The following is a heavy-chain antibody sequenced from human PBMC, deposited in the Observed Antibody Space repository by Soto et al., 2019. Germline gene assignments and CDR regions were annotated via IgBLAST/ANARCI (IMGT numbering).Heavy chain of an antibody. V-gene: IGHV3-7*04. CDR1: GFTFRTYW. Sequence: PGGSLRLSCAASGFTFRTYWMSWVRQAPGKGLEWVANINQDGNEKYYVDSVKGRFTISRDNAKNSLELQMNSLRVDDTAVYFCAWDQSPYFDSNGYHTNGRFHHWGQGTLVTVSS. D-gene: IGHD3-22*01. J-gene: IGHJ1*01. CDR2: INQDGNEK. CDR3: AWDQSPYFDSNGYHTNGRFHH.